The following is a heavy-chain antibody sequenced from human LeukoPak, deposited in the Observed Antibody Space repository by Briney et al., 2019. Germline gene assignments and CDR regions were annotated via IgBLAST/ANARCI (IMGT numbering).Heavy chain of an antibody. V-gene: IGHV1-8*01. CDR3: ARGLMWSPSIFDP. D-gene: IGHD2-2*01. CDR2: MNPNSGNT. J-gene: IGHJ5*02. CDR1: GYTFTSYD. Sequence: GASVKVSCKASGYTFTSYDINWVRQATEQGLEWMGWMNPNSGNTGYAQKFQGRVTMTRNTSISTAYMELSSLRSEDTAVYYCARGLMWSPSIFDPWGQGTLVTASS.